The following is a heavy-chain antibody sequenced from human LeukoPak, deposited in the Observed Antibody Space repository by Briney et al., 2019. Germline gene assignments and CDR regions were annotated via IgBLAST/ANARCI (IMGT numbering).Heavy chain of an antibody. CDR3: AKDHFDP. J-gene: IGHJ5*02. V-gene: IGHV3-30*18. CDR1: GFTFSGYG. CDR2: ISYDGHNE. Sequence: GGSLRLSCAASGFTFSGYGMHWVRQAPGKGLEWVAVISYDGHNEYYADSVKGRFTISRDNSKNTLYLQMNSLRAEDTAVYYCAKDHFDPWGQGTLVTVSS.